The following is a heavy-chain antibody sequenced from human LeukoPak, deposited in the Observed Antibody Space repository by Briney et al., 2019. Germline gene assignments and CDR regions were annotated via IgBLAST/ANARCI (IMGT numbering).Heavy chain of an antibody. CDR1: GGSISSYY. D-gene: IGHD2-15*01. CDR3: ARGVVAAPTNFDY. CDR2: IYYSGST. J-gene: IGHJ4*02. Sequence: TSETLSLTCTVSGGSISSYYWSWIRQPPGKGLEWIGHIYYSGSTNYNPSLKSRVTISVDTSKNHFSLKLSSMTAADTAVYYCARGVVAAPTNFDYWGQGTLVTVSS. V-gene: IGHV4-59*01.